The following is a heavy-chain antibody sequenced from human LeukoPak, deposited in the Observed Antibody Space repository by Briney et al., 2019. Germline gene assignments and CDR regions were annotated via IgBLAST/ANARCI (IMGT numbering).Heavy chain of an antibody. CDR1: GFIFSNYG. J-gene: IGHJ4*02. CDR2: ISYDGSNK. V-gene: IGHV3-30*03. Sequence: GRSLRLSCAASGFIFSNYGMHWVRQAPGKGLEWVAVISYDGSNKYYADSAKGRFTISRDTSRNMLYLQMNSLRAEDTAVYYSTRDWNDLDYWGQGTLVTVPS. CDR3: TRDWNDLDY. D-gene: IGHD1-1*01.